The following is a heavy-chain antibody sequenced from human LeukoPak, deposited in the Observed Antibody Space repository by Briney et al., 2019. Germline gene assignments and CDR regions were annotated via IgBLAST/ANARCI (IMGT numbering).Heavy chain of an antibody. Sequence: GGSLRLSCVGSGFMFSNFWMTWVRQAPGKGLEWVANINEDGSEKRYVDSMKGRFTISRDNSKNTLYLQMNSLRAEDTAVYYCARAKDNSGRDGFDIWGQGTMVTVSS. CDR3: ARAKDNSGRDGFDI. V-gene: IGHV3-7*04. CDR1: GFMFSNFW. J-gene: IGHJ3*02. D-gene: IGHD6-19*01. CDR2: INEDGSEK.